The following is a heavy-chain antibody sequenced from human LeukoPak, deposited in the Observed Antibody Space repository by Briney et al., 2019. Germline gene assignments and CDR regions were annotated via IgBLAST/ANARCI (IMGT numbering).Heavy chain of an antibody. CDR2: IYYCGST. V-gene: IGHV4-30-4*08. D-gene: IGHD4-17*01. Sequence: SQTLSLTCTVSGCSISRGDYYWLWIRQPPGKDLEGIGYIYYCGSTYYNPSLKSRVTISVDTSKNQFSLKLSSVTAADTAVYYCARDFYGDSLIHYMDVWGKGTTVTVSS. CDR1: GCSISRGDYY. CDR3: ARDFYGDSLIHYMDV. J-gene: IGHJ6*03.